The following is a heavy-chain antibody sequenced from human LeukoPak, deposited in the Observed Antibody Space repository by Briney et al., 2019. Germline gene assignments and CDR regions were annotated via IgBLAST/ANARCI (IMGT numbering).Heavy chain of an antibody. D-gene: IGHD2-2*01. Sequence: SETLSLTCAVYGGSFSGYYWSWIRQPPGKGLEWIGEINHSGSTNYNPSLKSRVTISVDTSKNQFSLKLSSVTAADTAVYYCARSIVVVPARYYYMDVWGKGTTVTVSS. CDR3: ARSIVVVPARYYYMDV. CDR2: INHSGST. V-gene: IGHV4-34*01. J-gene: IGHJ6*03. CDR1: GGSFSGYY.